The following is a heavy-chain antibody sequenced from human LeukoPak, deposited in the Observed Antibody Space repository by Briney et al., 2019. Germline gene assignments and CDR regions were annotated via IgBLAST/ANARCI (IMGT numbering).Heavy chain of an antibody. CDR3: ARRGASGRSFDY. CDR1: GGSFSGYY. CDR2: INHSGST. J-gene: IGHJ4*02. D-gene: IGHD3-10*01. Sequence: SETLSLTCAVYGGSFSGYYWSWIRQPPGEGLEWIGEINHSGSTYYNPSLKSRVAISVDTSKNQFSLKLSSVTAADTAVYYCARRGASGRSFDYWGQGTLVTVSS. V-gene: IGHV4-34*01.